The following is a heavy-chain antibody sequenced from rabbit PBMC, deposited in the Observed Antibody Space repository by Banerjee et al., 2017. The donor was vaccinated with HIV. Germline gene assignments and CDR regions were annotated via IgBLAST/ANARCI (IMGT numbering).Heavy chain of an antibody. CDR1: GFTISSSYW. D-gene: IGHD6-1*01. J-gene: IGHJ6*01. Sequence: QSLEESGGGLVKPGASLTLTCTASGFTISSSYWICWVRQAPGKGLEWIACIDASSGAPWYASWVNGRFTISSHNAQNTLYLQLNSLTAADTATYFCVRRMWAGYAGYGYATGGMDLWGPGTLVTVS. CDR3: VRRMWAGYAGYGYATGGMDL. V-gene: IGHV1S40*01. CDR2: IDASSGAP.